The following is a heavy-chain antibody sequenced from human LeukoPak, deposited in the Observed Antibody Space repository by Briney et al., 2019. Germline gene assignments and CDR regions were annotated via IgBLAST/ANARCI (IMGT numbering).Heavy chain of an antibody. CDR3: AKDRPLLNYYDSSGYFDY. D-gene: IGHD3-22*01. CDR2: ISGSGGST. CDR1: GFTFSSYA. Sequence: PGGSLTLSCAASGFTFSSYAMIWLRQAPGKGLEWVSAISGSGGSTYYADSVKGRFTISRDNSKNTLYLQMNSLRAEDTDVYYCAKDRPLLNYYDSSGYFDYWGQGTLVTVSS. J-gene: IGHJ4*02. V-gene: IGHV3-23*01.